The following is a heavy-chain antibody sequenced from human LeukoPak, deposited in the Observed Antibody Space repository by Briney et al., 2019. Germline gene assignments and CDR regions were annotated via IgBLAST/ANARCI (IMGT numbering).Heavy chain of an antibody. J-gene: IGHJ6*02. D-gene: IGHD2-2*02. CDR2: IYYSGST. Sequence: PSETLSLTCTVSGGSISSYYWSWIRQPPGKGLEWIGYIYYSGSTNYNPSLKSRVTISVDTSKNQFSLKLSSVTAADTAVYYCARGGGYCSSTSCYTGGIRYYYYGMDVWGQGTTVTVSS. V-gene: IGHV4-59*12. CDR3: ARGGGYCSSTSCYTGGIRYYYYGMDV. CDR1: GGSISSYY.